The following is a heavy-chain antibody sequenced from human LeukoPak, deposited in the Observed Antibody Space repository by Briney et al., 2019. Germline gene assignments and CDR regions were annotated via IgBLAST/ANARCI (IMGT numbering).Heavy chain of an antibody. CDR3: ARDVGATPGYFDY. V-gene: IGHV4-59*01. J-gene: IGHJ4*02. CDR1: GGSISSYY. Sequence: PSETLSLTCTVSGGSISSYYRNWIRQPPGKGLEWIAYIYYSGNTNYNPSLKSRVTISVDTSKNQFSLKLSSVTAADTAVYYCARDVGATPGYFDYWGQGTLVTVSS. D-gene: IGHD1-26*01. CDR2: IYYSGNT.